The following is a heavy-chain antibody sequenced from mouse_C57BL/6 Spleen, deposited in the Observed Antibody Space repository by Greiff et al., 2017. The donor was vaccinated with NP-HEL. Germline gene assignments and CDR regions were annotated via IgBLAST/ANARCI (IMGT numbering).Heavy chain of an antibody. CDR3: TRFYYDYDRDYYAMDY. D-gene: IGHD2-4*01. Sequence: EVQVVESGEGLVKPGGSLKLSCAASGFTFSSYAMSWVRQTPEKRLEWVAYISSGGDYIYYADTVKGRFTISRDNARNTLYLQMSSLKSEDTAMYYCTRFYYDYDRDYYAMDYWGQGTSVTVSS. J-gene: IGHJ4*01. V-gene: IGHV5-9-1*02. CDR2: ISSGGDYI. CDR1: GFTFSSYA.